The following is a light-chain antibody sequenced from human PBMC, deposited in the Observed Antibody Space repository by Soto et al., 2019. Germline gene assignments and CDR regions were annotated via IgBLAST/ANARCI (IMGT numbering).Light chain of an antibody. CDR1: SSDVGGYNS. V-gene: IGLV2-14*01. CDR2: EVN. CDR3: SSYTSSNTWV. J-gene: IGLJ3*02. Sequence: QSALTQPASVSGSPGQSVTISCTGTSSDVGGYNSVSWYQQHPGKAPKLMIYEVNNRPSGVSNRFSGSKSGNTASLTISGLQAEDEVDYYCSSYTSSNTWVFGGGTKVTVL.